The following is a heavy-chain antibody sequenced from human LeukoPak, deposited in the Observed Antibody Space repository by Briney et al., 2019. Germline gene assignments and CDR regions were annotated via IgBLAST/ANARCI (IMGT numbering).Heavy chain of an antibody. V-gene: IGHV3-49*04. CDR3: TRGQLYPYGPQFDF. Sequence: GGSRRLSCTASGFNFGDYNMNWVRQAPGKWLEWVGYIRAKTHDGTADYAASVKGRFTISRGDSKSIAYLQMTGLDSEDTAVYYCTRGQLYPYGPQFDFWGQGTLVTVSS. D-gene: IGHD2-2*02. CDR1: GFNFGDYN. CDR2: IRAKTHDGTA. J-gene: IGHJ4*02.